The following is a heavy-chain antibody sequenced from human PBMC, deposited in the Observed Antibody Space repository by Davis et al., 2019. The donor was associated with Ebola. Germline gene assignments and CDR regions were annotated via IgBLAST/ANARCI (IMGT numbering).Heavy chain of an antibody. CDR1: GFTFSNYT. Sequence: GESLKISCATSGFTFSNYTMHWARQAPGKGLEWVALISYDASHQYYADSVQGRFVISRDNSKNTLYLQMNSLRAEDTAVYYCAKDLSFDFWSGYYYYGVDVWGQGTTVTVSS. CDR2: ISYDASHQ. J-gene: IGHJ6*02. D-gene: IGHD3-3*01. CDR3: AKDLSFDFWSGYYYYGVDV. V-gene: IGHV3-30-3*02.